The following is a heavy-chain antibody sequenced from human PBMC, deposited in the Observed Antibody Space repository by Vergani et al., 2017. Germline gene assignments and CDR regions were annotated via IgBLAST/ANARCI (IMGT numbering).Heavy chain of an antibody. CDR2: INTTTGNP. J-gene: IGHJ4*02. CDR3: ARVLNGYDSCGSLGN. CDR1: GYTFTRYA. Sequence: QVQLVQSGSELKKPGASVKISCKASGYTFTRYAINWVRQAPGQGLEWMGWINTTTGNPTYAQSFTGRFVFSLDTSVTAAYLQINSLKAEDSALYYCARVLNGYDSCGSLGNWGQGTLLTVSS. V-gene: IGHV7-4-1*02. D-gene: IGHD3-22*01.